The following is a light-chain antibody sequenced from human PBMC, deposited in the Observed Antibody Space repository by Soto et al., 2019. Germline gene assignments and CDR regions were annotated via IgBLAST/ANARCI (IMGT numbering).Light chain of an antibody. CDR2: RAS. Sequence: DIVLTQSAGNLSMSPGERATLSCRASQTVTRNYLAWYQQKPGQAPRLLIHRASSRATGVPDRFSGSGSGTEFTLTISSLQSEDFAIYYCQQYNKWPRTFGQGTKVDIK. V-gene: IGKV3D-15*01. CDR3: QQYNKWPRT. J-gene: IGKJ1*01. CDR1: QTVTRN.